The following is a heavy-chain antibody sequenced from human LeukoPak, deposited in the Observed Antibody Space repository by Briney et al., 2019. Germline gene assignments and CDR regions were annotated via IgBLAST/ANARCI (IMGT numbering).Heavy chain of an antibody. CDR3: ARTEYSGSWYSYFDY. J-gene: IGHJ4*02. CDR1: GFTVSSNY. Sequence: GGSLRLSCAASGFTVSSNYMSWVRQAPGKGLEWVSVIYSGGTTHYADSVKGRFTISRDNYKNTLYLQMNSLRAEDTAVYHCARTEYSGSWYSYFDYWGQGTLVTVSS. D-gene: IGHD6-13*01. CDR2: IYSGGTT. V-gene: IGHV3-53*01.